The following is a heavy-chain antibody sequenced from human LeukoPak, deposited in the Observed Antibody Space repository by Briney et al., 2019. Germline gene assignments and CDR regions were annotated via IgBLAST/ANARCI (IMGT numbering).Heavy chain of an antibody. D-gene: IGHD1-7*01. V-gene: IGHV4-59*12. CDR3: ARNWNSHDAFDI. Sequence: SETLSLTCTVSGGSISSYYWSWIRQPPGKGLEWIGYIYYSGSTNYNPSLKSRVTISVDTSKNQFSLKLSSVTAADTAVYYRARNWNSHDAFDIWGQGTMVTVSS. CDR1: GGSISSYY. CDR2: IYYSGST. J-gene: IGHJ3*02.